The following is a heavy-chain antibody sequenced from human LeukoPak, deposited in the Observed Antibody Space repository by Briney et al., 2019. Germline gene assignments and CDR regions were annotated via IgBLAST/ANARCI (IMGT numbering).Heavy chain of an antibody. D-gene: IGHD3-16*01. J-gene: IGHJ4*02. V-gene: IGHV4-39*07. CDR1: GGSIGSSSYY. Sequence: SETLSLTCTVSGGSIGSSSYYWGWIRQPPGKGLEWIGSIYYSGSTYYNPSLKSRVTISVDTSKNQFSLKLSSVTAADTAVYYCARGGVLKSVDYWGQGTLVTVSS. CDR2: IYYSGST. CDR3: ARGGVLKSVDY.